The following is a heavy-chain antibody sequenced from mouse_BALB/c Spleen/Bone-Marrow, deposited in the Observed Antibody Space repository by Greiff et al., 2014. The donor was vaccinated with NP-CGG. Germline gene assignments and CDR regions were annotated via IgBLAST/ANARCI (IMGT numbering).Heavy chain of an antibody. CDR1: GYSFTGYS. CDR2: INPYNGGT. J-gene: IGHJ4*01. CDR3: ARDYDYGNYAMDY. Sequence: VQLQQSGPELVKPGASMKTSCKASGYSFTGYSMNWVKQSHGKNLEWIGLINPYNGGTSYNQKFKGKATITVDKSSSTAYMELLSLTSEDSAVYYCARDYDYGNYAMDYWGQGTSVTVSS. D-gene: IGHD2-4*01. V-gene: IGHV1-18*01.